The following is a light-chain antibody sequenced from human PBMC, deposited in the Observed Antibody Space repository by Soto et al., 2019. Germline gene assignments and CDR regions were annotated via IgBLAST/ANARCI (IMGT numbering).Light chain of an antibody. CDR2: RDT. CDR3: QVWDSSTVI. J-gene: IGLJ2*01. CDR1: NIGGKS. V-gene: IGLV3-9*01. Sequence: SYELTQPLSVSVALGQTARITCGGDNIGGKSVHWFQLKPGQAPVLVIYRDTKRPSGIPERFSASNSGNTATLTISRAQVGDEADYSCQVWDSSTVIFGGGTKLTVL.